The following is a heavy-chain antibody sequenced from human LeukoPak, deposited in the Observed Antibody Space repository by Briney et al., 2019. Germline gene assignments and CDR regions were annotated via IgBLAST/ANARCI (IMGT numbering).Heavy chain of an antibody. CDR2: INPSGGST. D-gene: IGHD3-10*01. V-gene: IGHV1-46*01. CDR3: ARDNSQYYYGSGSPMDV. CDR1: GYTFTRYS. Sequence: ASVKVSCKASGYTFTRYSMHWVRQAPGQGLEWMGIINPSGGSTSYAQKFQGRVTMTRDTSTSTVYMELSSLRSEDTAVYYCARDNSQYYYGSGSPMDVWAKGPRSPSP. J-gene: IGHJ6*02.